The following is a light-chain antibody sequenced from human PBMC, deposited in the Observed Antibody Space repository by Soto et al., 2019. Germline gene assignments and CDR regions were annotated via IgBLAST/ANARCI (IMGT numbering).Light chain of an antibody. J-gene: IGKJ5*01. CDR1: QSVSSSY. CDR3: QQYGSSPSIT. CDR2: GAS. Sequence: EIVLTQSPGTLSLSPGERATLSCRASQSVSSSYLAWYQQKPGQAPRLLIYGASSRATGIPDRFSGSGSGTDFPLTLSRLEAEDFAVYYCQQYGSSPSITFGQGTRLEIK. V-gene: IGKV3-20*01.